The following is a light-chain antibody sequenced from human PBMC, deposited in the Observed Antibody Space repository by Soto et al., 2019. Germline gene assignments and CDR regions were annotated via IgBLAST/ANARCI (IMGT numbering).Light chain of an antibody. J-gene: IGLJ2*01. Sequence: QSVLTQPPSASGSPGQSVTISCTGTSSDVGGYNYVSWYQQHPGKAPKLMIYEVSKRPSGVPERFSGSKSGNTASLTVSGLQAEDEADYYCSSYAGSNIGVFGGGTKLTVL. CDR1: SSDVGGYNY. CDR2: EVS. V-gene: IGLV2-8*01. CDR3: SSYAGSNIGV.